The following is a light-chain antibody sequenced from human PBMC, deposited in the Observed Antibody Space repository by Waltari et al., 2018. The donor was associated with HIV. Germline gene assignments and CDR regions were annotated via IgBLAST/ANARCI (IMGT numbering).Light chain of an antibody. J-gene: IGLJ2*01. Sequence: QSALTQPASVSGSPGQSITISCTRTSSDVGGYNYVSWYQQHPGKPPKLMIYDVSNRPAGVSKRLSGSKSGNTASLTISGLQTEDEADYYCSSYTSSSTVVFGGGTKVTVV. V-gene: IGLV2-14*03. CDR3: SSYTSSSTVV. CDR2: DVS. CDR1: SSDVGGYNY.